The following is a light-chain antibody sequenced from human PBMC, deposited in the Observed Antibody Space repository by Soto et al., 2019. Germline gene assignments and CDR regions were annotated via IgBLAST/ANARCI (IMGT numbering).Light chain of an antibody. V-gene: IGLV6-57*03. J-gene: IGLJ3*02. CDR3: QSYDSSNLNWV. Sequence: NFMLTQPHSVSESPGKTVTISCTRSSGSIASNYVQWYQQRPGSAPTTVIYEDNQRPSGVPDRFSGSIDSSSNSASLTISGLKTEEEADYFCQSYDSSNLNWVFGGWTKLTVL. CDR1: SGSIASNY. CDR2: EDN.